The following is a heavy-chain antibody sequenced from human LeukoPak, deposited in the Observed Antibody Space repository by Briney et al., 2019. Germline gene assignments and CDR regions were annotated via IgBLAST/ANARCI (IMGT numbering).Heavy chain of an antibody. CDR3: AKDTSIGRYCTNGVCSPFDY. V-gene: IGHV3-23*01. J-gene: IGHJ4*02. Sequence: GGSLRLSCAASGFTFSSYAMSWVRQAPGKGLERVSAISDSGGSTYYADSVKGRFTISRDNSKNTLYLQMNSLRAEDTAVYYCAKDTSIGRYCTNGVCSPFDYWGQGTLVTVSS. D-gene: IGHD2-8*01. CDR1: GFTFSSYA. CDR2: ISDSGGST.